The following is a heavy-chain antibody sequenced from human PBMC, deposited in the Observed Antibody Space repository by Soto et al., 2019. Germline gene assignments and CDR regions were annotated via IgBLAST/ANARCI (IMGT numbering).Heavy chain of an antibody. J-gene: IGHJ6*02. Sequence: PGGSVRLSCAASGFTFSSYGMHWVRQAPGKGLEWVAVISYDGSNKYYADSVKGRFTISRDNSKNTLYLQMNSLRAEDTAVYYCAKDGYYYDSSAYSHYYYYGMDVWGQGTTVTVSS. CDR2: ISYDGSNK. V-gene: IGHV3-30*18. CDR1: GFTFSSYG. D-gene: IGHD3-22*01. CDR3: AKDGYYYDSSAYSHYYYYGMDV.